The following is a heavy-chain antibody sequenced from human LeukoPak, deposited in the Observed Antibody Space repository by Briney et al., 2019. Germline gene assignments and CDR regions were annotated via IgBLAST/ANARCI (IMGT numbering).Heavy chain of an antibody. CDR1: GGSISSYY. J-gene: IGHJ4*02. D-gene: IGHD3-22*01. Sequence: PSETLSLTCTVSGGSISSYYWSWIRQPPGKGLEWIGYIYYSGSTNYNPSLKSRVTISVDTSKNQFSLKQSSVAAADTAVYYCAGRDYYDSSVDYWGQGTLVTVSS. CDR3: AGRDYYDSSVDY. CDR2: IYYSGST. V-gene: IGHV4-59*01.